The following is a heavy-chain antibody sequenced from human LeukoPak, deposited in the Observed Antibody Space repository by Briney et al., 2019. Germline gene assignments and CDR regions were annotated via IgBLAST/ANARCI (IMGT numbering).Heavy chain of an antibody. CDR2: INTNTGNP. D-gene: IGHD3-9*01. V-gene: IGHV7-4-1*02. J-gene: IGHJ4*02. Sequence: ASVKVSCKASGGTFSSYAISWVRQAPGQGLEWMGWINTNTGNPTYAQGFTGRFVFSLDTSVSTAYLQISSLKAEDTAVYYCARDRIRPLRYFDWIGIRPLDYWGQGTLVTVSS. CDR1: GGTFSSYA. CDR3: ARDRIRPLRYFDWIGIRPLDY.